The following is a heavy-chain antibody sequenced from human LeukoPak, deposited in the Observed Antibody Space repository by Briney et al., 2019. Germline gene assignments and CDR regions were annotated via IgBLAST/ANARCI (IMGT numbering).Heavy chain of an antibody. J-gene: IGHJ5*02. Sequence: SETLSLTCTVSGGSISSSSYYWGCIHQPPGKGLEWIGSIYYSGSTYFNPSLKSRVTISVDTSKNQFSLKLSSVTAADTAVYYCAREQQGYSYGFDLNWFDPWGQGTLVTVSA. D-gene: IGHD5-18*01. V-gene: IGHV4-39*07. CDR2: IYYSGST. CDR1: GGSISSSSYY. CDR3: AREQQGYSYGFDLNWFDP.